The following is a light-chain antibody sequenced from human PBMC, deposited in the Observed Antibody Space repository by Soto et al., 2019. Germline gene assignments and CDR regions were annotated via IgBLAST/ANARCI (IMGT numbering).Light chain of an antibody. CDR3: PSDTHIITRGCL. J-gene: IGLJ1*01. CDR2: EAT. Sequence: QSVLTQPASVSGCPGQSITISCTGTSGDIGSYNRVSWYQQHPGKAPKLIIYEATDRPSGFSNRYSASKSGNTPSLTISGPQREVAAEYYSPSDTHIITRGCLFGTGSHVTVL. V-gene: IGLV2-14*01. CDR1: SGDIGSYNR.